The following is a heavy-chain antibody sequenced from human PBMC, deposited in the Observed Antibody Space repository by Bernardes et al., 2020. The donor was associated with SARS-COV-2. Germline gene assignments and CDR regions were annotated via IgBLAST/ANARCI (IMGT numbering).Heavy chain of an antibody. CDR3: AKDDDRPLFGAPGFDS. Sequence: SLSLSCAASGFTFTKYDMSWVRQAPGKGLEWVSGISGSGNTTYYADSVKGRFTISRDNSKNTLFLQMDSLRAEDTAVYYCAKDDDRPLFGAPGFDSWGQGTLVTVSS. CDR2: ISGSGNTT. CDR1: GFTFTKYD. J-gene: IGHJ4*02. V-gene: IGHV3-23*01. D-gene: IGHD3-3*01.